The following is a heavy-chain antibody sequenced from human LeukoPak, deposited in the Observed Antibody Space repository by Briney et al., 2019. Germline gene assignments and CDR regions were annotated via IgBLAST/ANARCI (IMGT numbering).Heavy chain of an antibody. V-gene: IGHV3-74*01. CDR3: AREVSSGGWYNWFDP. J-gene: IGHJ5*02. D-gene: IGHD6-19*01. Sequence: GGSLRLSCAASGFTFSIDWMHWVRQAPGKGLVWVSRINSDGSGINYADSVKGRFTISRDNAKNTLYLQMNSLRAEDTAVYYCAREVSSGGWYNWFDPWGQGTLVTVSS. CDR1: GFTFSIDW. CDR2: INSDGSGI.